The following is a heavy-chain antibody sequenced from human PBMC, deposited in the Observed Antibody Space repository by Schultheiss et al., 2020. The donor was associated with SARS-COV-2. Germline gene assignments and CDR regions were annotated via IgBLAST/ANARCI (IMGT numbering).Heavy chain of an antibody. D-gene: IGHD4-11*01. V-gene: IGHV4-31*11. CDR1: GGSFSGYY. CDR3: ARERTPWDYSNYVVEDY. Sequence: SQTLSLTCAVYGGSFSGYYWSWIRQHPGKGLEWIGYIYYSGSTYYNPSLKSRVTISVDTSKNQFSLKLSSVTAADTAVYYCARERTPWDYSNYVVEDYWGQGTLVTVSS. CDR2: IYYSGST. J-gene: IGHJ4*02.